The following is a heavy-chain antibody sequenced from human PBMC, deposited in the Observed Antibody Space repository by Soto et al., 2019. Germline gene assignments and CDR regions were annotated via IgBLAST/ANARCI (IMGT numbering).Heavy chain of an antibody. J-gene: IGHJ4*02. Sequence: QLQLQESGSGLVKPSQTLSLTCAVSGGSISSGGYSWSWIRQPPGKGLESIGYIYHSGSTYYNPSLRSRVTKSGDRSKNQFSLKLSSVTASDTAVYYCARGMTTVTTFDYWGQGTLVTVSS. CDR1: GGSISSGGYS. V-gene: IGHV4-30-2*01. D-gene: IGHD4-17*01. CDR2: IYHSGST. CDR3: ARGMTTVTTFDY.